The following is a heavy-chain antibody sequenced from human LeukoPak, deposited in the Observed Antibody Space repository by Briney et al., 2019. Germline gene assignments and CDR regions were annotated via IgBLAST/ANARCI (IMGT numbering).Heavy chain of an antibody. CDR1: GFTFRSHW. CDR2: INQDGSET. CDR3: ARDHVAPGIYFDY. J-gene: IGHJ4*02. D-gene: IGHD6-13*01. Sequence: VQPGGSLRLFCAASGFTFRSHWMSWARQAPGKGLEWVANINQDGSETHYVDSVKGRFTISRDNAWNSLYLQMNSLRAEDTAMYYCARDHVAPGIYFDYWGQGTLVTVSS. V-gene: IGHV3-7*01.